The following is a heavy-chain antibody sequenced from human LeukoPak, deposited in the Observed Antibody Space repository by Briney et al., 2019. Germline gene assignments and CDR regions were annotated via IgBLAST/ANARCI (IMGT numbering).Heavy chain of an antibody. Sequence: NSDGSSISYADSVKGRFTISRDNAKNSLYLQMNSLRAEDTAVYYCARDLLSTVVSPTDYWGQGTLVTVSS. J-gene: IGHJ4*02. V-gene: IGHV3-74*01. D-gene: IGHD4-23*01. CDR3: ARDLLSTVVSPTDY. CDR2: NSDGSSI.